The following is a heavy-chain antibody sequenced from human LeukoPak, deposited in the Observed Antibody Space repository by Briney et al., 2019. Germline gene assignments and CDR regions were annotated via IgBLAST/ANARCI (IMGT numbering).Heavy chain of an antibody. Sequence: GGSLRLSCAASGFTFSSYGMHWVRQAPGKGLEWVAVIWYDGSNKYYADSVKGRFTISRDNSKNTLYLQMNSLRAEDTAVYYCARDLIGDFWSGYSHGPYYYYGMDVWGQGTTVTVS. CDR1: GFTFSSYG. J-gene: IGHJ6*02. CDR2: IWYDGSNK. V-gene: IGHV3-33*01. D-gene: IGHD3-3*01. CDR3: ARDLIGDFWSGYSHGPYYYYGMDV.